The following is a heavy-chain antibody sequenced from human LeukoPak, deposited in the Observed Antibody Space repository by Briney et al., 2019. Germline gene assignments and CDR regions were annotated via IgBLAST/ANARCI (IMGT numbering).Heavy chain of an antibody. V-gene: IGHV4-39*07. Sequence: PSETLSLTCTVSGGSISSSTYYWGWIRQPPGKGLEWIGSIYYSGSTYYNSSLKSRVNMSVDTSKNQFSLNLSSVTAADTAVYYCAREAGSSWSRGLDIWGQGTVVTVSS. J-gene: IGHJ3*02. CDR1: GGSISSSTYY. CDR3: AREAGSSWSRGLDI. D-gene: IGHD6-13*01. CDR2: IYYSGST.